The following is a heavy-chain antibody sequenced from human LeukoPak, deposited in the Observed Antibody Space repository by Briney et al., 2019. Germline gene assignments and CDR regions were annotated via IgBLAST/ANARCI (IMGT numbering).Heavy chain of an antibody. CDR3: ASDYGDYPIYYYYGMDV. D-gene: IGHD4-17*01. V-gene: IGHV3-7*04. J-gene: IGHJ6*02. CDR2: IKQDGGDK. Sequence: GGSLRLSCAASGFTFSSYWMTWVRQAPGKGLEWVANIKQDGGDKYYVDSVKGRFTISRDNSKNTLYLQMNSLRAEDTAVYYCASDYGDYPIYYYYGMDVWGQGTTVTVSS. CDR1: GFTFSSYW.